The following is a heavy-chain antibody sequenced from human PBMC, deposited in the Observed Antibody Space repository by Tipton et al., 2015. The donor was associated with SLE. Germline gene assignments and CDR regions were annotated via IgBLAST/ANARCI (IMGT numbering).Heavy chain of an antibody. CDR2: VYFGGST. Sequence: TLSLTCTVSGGSLRSYYWTWIRQPAGKGLEWIGRVYFGGSTNYNPSLKSRVAISLDTSKNQFSLKLKSVTAADTAVYFCARDHGYDSEGFALGYWGQGTLVTVSS. D-gene: IGHD5-12*01. V-gene: IGHV4-4*07. CDR1: GGSLRSYY. CDR3: ARDHGYDSEGFALGY. J-gene: IGHJ4*02.